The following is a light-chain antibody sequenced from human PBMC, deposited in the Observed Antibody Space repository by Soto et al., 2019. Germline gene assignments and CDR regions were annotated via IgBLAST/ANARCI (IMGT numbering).Light chain of an antibody. CDR1: QSISSW. Sequence: EIQMTQSPSTLSASIGERVTIICRASQSISSWLAWYQQKPGKAPKLLIYQASRLDAGVPSRFSGSRSGTEFTLTISSLQPDDFATYYCQQYNTYSTFGGGTKVEIK. CDR3: QQYNTYST. J-gene: IGKJ4*01. V-gene: IGKV1-5*03. CDR2: QAS.